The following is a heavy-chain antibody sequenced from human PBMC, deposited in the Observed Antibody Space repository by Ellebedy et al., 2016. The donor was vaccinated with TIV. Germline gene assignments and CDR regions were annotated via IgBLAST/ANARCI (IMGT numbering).Heavy chain of an antibody. D-gene: IGHD4-17*01. J-gene: IGHJ5*01. CDR3: ARRGSYGDYAVQINSWFDS. CDR1: GFTFSSFT. Sequence: GESLKISCAASGFTFSSFTMNWVRQAPGKGLEWVSSISSSATYIHNADSVKGRFTISRDNAKNSLYLQMNSLRVEDTAVYYCARRGSYGDYAVQINSWFDSWGQGTLVTVSS. CDR2: ISSSATYI. V-gene: IGHV3-21*01.